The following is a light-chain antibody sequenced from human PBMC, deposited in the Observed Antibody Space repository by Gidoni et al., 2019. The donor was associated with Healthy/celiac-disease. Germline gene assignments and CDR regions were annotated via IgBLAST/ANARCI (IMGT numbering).Light chain of an antibody. CDR3: SSYTSSSTPNWV. Sequence: QSALTQPASVSGSPGPPITISCTGTSSDVGGYNYVSWYQQHPGKAPKLMIYDVSNRPSGVSNRFSGSKSGNTASLTISGLQAEDEADYYCSSYTSSSTPNWVFGGGTKLTVL. CDR1: SSDVGGYNY. V-gene: IGLV2-14*01. CDR2: DVS. J-gene: IGLJ3*02.